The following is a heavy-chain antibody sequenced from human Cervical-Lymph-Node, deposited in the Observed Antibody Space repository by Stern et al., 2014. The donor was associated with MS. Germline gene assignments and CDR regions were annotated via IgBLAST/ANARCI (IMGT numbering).Heavy chain of an antibody. CDR3: GRGQQSFDP. J-gene: IGHJ5*02. CDR1: GYTFTSYA. V-gene: IGHV1-3*04. Sequence: MQLVESGAEVKKPGASVKVSCKASGYTFTSYAIHWVRQAPGQRLEWMGRINTANGDTYYSEKLQGRVTFTRDTSANTAYMELFSLTSEDTTVYYCGRGQQSFDPWGQGTLVTVSA. CDR2: INTANGDT. D-gene: IGHD6-13*01.